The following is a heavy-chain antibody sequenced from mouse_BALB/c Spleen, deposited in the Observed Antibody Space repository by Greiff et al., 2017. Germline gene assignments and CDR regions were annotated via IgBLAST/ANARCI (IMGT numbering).Heavy chain of an antibody. CDR2: IWGDGST. CDR3: ARGGGSSPFYYAMDY. V-gene: IGHV2-6-7*01. J-gene: IGHJ4*01. CDR1: GFSLTGYG. Sequence: VQGVESGPGLVAPSQSLSITCTVSGFSLTGYGVNWVRQPPGKGLEWLGMIWGDGSTDYNSALKSRLSISKDNSKSQVFLKMNSLQTDDTARYYCARGGGSSPFYYAMDYWGQGTSVTVSS. D-gene: IGHD1-1*01.